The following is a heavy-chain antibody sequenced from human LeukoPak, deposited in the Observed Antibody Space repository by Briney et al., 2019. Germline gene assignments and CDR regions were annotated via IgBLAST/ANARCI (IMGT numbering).Heavy chain of an antibody. V-gene: IGHV4-59*01. J-gene: IGHJ6*02. D-gene: IGHD3-9*01. CDR2: IYYSGST. CDR3: AASYYDILTGYPVMDV. CDR1: GGSISSYY. Sequence: SETLSLTCTVSGGSISSYYWSWIRQPPGKGLEWIGYIYYSGSTNYNPSFKSRVTISVDTSKNQFSLKLSSVTAADTAVYYCAASYYDILTGYPVMDVWGQGTTVTVSS.